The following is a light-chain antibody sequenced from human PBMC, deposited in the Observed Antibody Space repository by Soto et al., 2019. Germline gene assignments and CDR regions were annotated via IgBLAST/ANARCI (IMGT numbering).Light chain of an antibody. CDR1: QSVSSSY. CDR2: SAS. Sequence: EIVLTQSPCTLSLSPGERATLSCRASQSVSSSYLAWYQQKPGQAPRLLIYSASSRATGVPDRFSGSGSGTDFTLTISRLEPEDFAVYYCQQYGSSLPATFGQGTKVDIK. V-gene: IGKV3-20*01. J-gene: IGKJ1*01. CDR3: QQYGSSLPAT.